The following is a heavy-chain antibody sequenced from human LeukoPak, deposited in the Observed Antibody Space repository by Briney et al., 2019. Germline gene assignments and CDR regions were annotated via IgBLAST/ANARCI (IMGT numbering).Heavy chain of an antibody. CDR2: ISSSSSYI. J-gene: IGHJ6*02. Sequence: PGGSLRLSCAASGFTFSSYSMNWVRQAPGKGLEWVSSISSSSSYIYYADSVKGRFTISRDNAKNSLYLQMNSLRAEDTAVYYCARESGPLWGSGWYNLPYYYYYGMDVWGQGTTVTVSS. CDR1: GFTFSSYS. D-gene: IGHD6-19*01. CDR3: ARESGPLWGSGWYNLPYYYYYGMDV. V-gene: IGHV3-21*01.